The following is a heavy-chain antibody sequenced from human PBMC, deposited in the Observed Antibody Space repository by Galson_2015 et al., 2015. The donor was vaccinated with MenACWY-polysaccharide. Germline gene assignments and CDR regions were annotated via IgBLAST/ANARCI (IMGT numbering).Heavy chain of an antibody. CDR2: ISFDGSNQ. CDR1: GFTFSSYA. CDR3: ARARVYCSGGSCYGDYYSGMDV. V-gene: IGHV3-30-3*01. Sequence: SLRLSCAASGFTFSSYAMYWVRQAPGKGPQWVAVISFDGSNQYCADSVKGRFTISRDNSKNTLYLQMNSLRAEDTAVYYCARARVYCSGGSCYGDYYSGMDVWGQGTTVTVSS. D-gene: IGHD2-15*01. J-gene: IGHJ6*02.